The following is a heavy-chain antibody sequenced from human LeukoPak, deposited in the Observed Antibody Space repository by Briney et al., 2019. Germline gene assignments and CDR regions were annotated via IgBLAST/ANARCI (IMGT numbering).Heavy chain of an antibody. J-gene: IGHJ4*02. V-gene: IGHV1-46*01. CDR2: INPSGGST. D-gene: IGHD1-26*01. CDR1: GYTFTSYY. Sequence: EASVKVSCKASGYTFTSYYMHWVRQVPGQGLEWVGIINPSGGSTSYAQKFQGRVTMTRDTSTSTVYMELSSLRSEDTAVYYCARDEVDAKPGGYWGQGTLVTVSS. CDR3: ARDEVDAKPGGY.